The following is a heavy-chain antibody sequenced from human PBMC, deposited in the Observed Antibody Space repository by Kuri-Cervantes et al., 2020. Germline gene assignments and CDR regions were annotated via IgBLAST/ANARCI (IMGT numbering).Heavy chain of an antibody. V-gene: IGHV1-2*02. CDR2: MNPNSGGT. J-gene: IGHJ6*02. Sequence: ASVKVSCKASGYTFTGYYIHWVRQAPGQGLEWMGWMNPNSGGTNYAQKFQGRVTMTRDTSISTAYMELRSLRSDDTAVYYCARDLRDIVVVVAATPEDGMDVWGQGTTVTVSS. D-gene: IGHD2-15*01. CDR1: GYTFTGYY. CDR3: ARDLRDIVVVVAATPEDGMDV.